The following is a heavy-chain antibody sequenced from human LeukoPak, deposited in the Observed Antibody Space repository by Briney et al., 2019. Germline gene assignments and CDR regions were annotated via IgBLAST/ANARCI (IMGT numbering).Heavy chain of an antibody. Sequence: SDTLSLTCAVSGYSISSSNWWGWIRQPPGKGLEWIGYIYYSGSIYYNPSLKSRVTMSVDTSKNQFSLKLISVTAVDTAVYYCARSSASGDPYYFDYWGQGTLVTVSS. CDR3: ARSSASGDPYYFDY. D-gene: IGHD2-21*01. J-gene: IGHJ4*02. V-gene: IGHV4-28*05. CDR1: GYSISSSNW. CDR2: IYYSGSI.